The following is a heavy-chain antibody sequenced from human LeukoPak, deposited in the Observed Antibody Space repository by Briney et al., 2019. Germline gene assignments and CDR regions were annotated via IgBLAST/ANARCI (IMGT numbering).Heavy chain of an antibody. CDR1: GYTFTGYY. J-gene: IGHJ3*02. Sequence: ASVKVSCKASGYTFTGYYMHWVRQAPGQGLEWMGWINPNSGGTNYAQKFQGRVTMTRDTSISTAYMELSRLRSDDTAVYYCARATLGLGSDAFDIWGQGTMVTVSS. D-gene: IGHD3-10*01. CDR3: ARATLGLGSDAFDI. CDR2: INPNSGGT. V-gene: IGHV1-2*02.